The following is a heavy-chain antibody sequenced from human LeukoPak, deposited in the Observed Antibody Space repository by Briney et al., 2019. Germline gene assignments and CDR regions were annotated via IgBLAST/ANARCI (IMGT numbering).Heavy chain of an antibody. CDR3: ARGGDTATDFDY. D-gene: IGHD5-18*01. V-gene: IGHV3-43D*03. J-gene: IGHJ4*02. CDR2: ISWDGGST. CDR1: GFTFDDYA. Sequence: GGSLRLSCAASGFTFDDYAMHWVRQAPGKGLEWVSLISWDGGSTYYADSVKGRFTISRDNSKNSLYLQMNSLRAEDTALYYCARGGDTATDFDYWGQGTLVTVSS.